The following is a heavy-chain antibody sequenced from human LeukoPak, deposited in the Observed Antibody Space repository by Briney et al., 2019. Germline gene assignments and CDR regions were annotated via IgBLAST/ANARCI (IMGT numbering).Heavy chain of an antibody. J-gene: IGHJ5*02. Sequence: PGESLRLSCAASGFTFSNYNMNWVRQAPGKGLEWVSYISATSDTVYYADSVKGRFTISRDNGKDSLYLQMNSLRAEDTAVYYCAKEVDDFWSGSPWFDPWGQGTLVTVSS. CDR1: GFTFSNYN. CDR2: ISATSDTV. D-gene: IGHD3-3*01. V-gene: IGHV3-48*01. CDR3: AKEVDDFWSGSPWFDP.